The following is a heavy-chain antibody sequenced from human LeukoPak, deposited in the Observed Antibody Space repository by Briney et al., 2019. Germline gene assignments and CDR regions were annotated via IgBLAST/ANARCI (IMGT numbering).Heavy chain of an antibody. CDR2: IYYSGST. D-gene: IGHD6-13*01. CDR1: GGSISSSSYY. Sequence: SETLSLTCTVSGGSISSSSYYWGWIRQPPGKGLEWIGSIYYSGSTYYNPSLKSRVTISVDTSKNQFSLKLSSVTAADTAVYYCAGVWGGSSSWLSMDVWGKGTTVTISS. V-gene: IGHV4-39*01. J-gene: IGHJ6*04. CDR3: AGVWGGSSSWLSMDV.